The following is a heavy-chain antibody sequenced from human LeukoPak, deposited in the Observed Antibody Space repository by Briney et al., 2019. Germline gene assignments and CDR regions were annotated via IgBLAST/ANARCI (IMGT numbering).Heavy chain of an antibody. V-gene: IGHV3-48*01. J-gene: IGHJ4*02. Sequence: GGSLRLSCAASGFTFSSYSMNWVRQAPGKGLEWVSYISTSISTIYYADSVKGRFTISSDNAKNSLSLKMNSLRAEDTAVYYCARYPGPRPHLDYWGQGPLVTVST. CDR2: ISTSISTI. CDR3: ARYPGPRPHLDY. CDR1: GFTFSSYS.